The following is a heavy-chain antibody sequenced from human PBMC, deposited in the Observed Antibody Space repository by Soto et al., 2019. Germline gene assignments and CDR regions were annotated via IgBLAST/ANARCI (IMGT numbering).Heavy chain of an antibody. CDR3: VRDYDRTPGIY. CDR1: GFTFNTRW. J-gene: IGHJ4*02. CDR2: INQDGSEK. V-gene: IGHV3-7*04. D-gene: IGHD3-22*01. Sequence: GGSLRLSCAASGFTFNTRWMSWVRQAPGKGLEWVANINQDGSEKYCLDSVKGRFTISRDNAKNSLSLQMNSLRAEDTAMYYCVRDYDRTPGIYWGQGTLVTVSS.